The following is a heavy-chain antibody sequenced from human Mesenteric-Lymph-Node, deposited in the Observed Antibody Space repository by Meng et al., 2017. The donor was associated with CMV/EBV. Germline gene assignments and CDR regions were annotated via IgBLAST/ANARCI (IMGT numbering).Heavy chain of an antibody. V-gene: IGHV3-30*03. J-gene: IGHJ4*02. D-gene: IGHD3-22*01. CDR2: ISYDGNIK. CDR3: ARSYDSIGSYYGASDY. CDR1: GFSFSIHG. Sequence: GGSLRLSCAASGFSFSIHGMHWVRQAPGKGLEWVAIISYDGNIKYYADSVKARFTISRDNSRNTLYLQMNSLRTEDTAVYYCARSYDSIGSYYGASDYWGQGTLVTVSS.